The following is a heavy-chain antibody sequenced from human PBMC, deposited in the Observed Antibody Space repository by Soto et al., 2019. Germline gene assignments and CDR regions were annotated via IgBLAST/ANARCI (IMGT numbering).Heavy chain of an antibody. Sequence: QVQLQQWGAGLLKPSETLSLTCAVYGGSFSGYYWSWIRQPPGKGLEWIGEINHSGSTNYNPSLKSRVTISVDTSKDQFSLKLSSVTAADTAVYYCARRFSWGLTTFTFYYFDYWGQGTLVTVSS. CDR2: INHSGST. CDR3: ARRFSWGLTTFTFYYFDY. CDR1: GGSFSGYY. D-gene: IGHD7-27*01. J-gene: IGHJ4*02. V-gene: IGHV4-34*01.